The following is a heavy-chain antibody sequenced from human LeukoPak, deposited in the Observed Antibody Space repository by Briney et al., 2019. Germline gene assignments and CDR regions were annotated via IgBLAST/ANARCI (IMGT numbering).Heavy chain of an antibody. CDR3: VRENLRRYQLLSFDY. CDR2: IYYSGST. V-gene: IGHV4-39*07. D-gene: IGHD2-2*01. Sequence: PSETLSLTCTVSGGSISSSSYYWGWIRQPPGKGLEWIGSIYYSGSTYYNPSLKSRVTISVDTSKNQFSLKLSSVTAADTAVYYCVRENLRRYQLLSFDYWGQGTLVTVSS. J-gene: IGHJ4*02. CDR1: GGSISSSSYY.